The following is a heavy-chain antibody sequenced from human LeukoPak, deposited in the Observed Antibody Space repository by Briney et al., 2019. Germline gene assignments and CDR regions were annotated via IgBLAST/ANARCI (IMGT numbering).Heavy chain of an antibody. CDR2: IYYSGST. CDR3: ARESPLAAAGRPAFDY. Sequence: SETLSLTCTVSGGSISNYYWTWIRQPPGKGLEWIGYIYYSGSTNYDPSLKSRVTISVDTSKNQFSLKLSSVTAADTAVYYCARESPLAAAGRPAFDYWGQGTLVTVSS. V-gene: IGHV4-59*12. D-gene: IGHD6-13*01. CDR1: GGSISNYY. J-gene: IGHJ4*02.